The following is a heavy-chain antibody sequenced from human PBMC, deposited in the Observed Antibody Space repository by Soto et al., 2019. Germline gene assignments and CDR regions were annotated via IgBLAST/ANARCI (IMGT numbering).Heavy chain of an antibody. CDR3: ARGRGYCSGGSCAADVYYYGMDV. J-gene: IGHJ6*02. D-gene: IGHD2-15*01. Sequence: GGSLRLSCAASGFTFSSYGMHWVRQAPGKGLEWVAVIWYDGSNKYYADSVMGRFTISRDNSKNTLYLQMNSLRAEDTAVYYCARGRGYCSGGSCAADVYYYGMDVWGQGTTVTVSS. CDR1: GFTFSSYG. CDR2: IWYDGSNK. V-gene: IGHV3-33*01.